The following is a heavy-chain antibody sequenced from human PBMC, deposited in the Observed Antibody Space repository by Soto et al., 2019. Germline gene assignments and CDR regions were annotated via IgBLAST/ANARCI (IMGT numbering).Heavy chain of an antibody. D-gene: IGHD1-20*01. V-gene: IGHV1-69*01. CDR3: TLTGTIAYAREWDY. CDR2: IIPIFGTA. J-gene: IGHJ4*02. CDR1: GGTFSSYA. Sequence: QAQLVQSGAEVKKPGSSVKVSCKASGGTFSSYAISWVRQAPGQGLEWMGGIIPIFGTANYAQKFQGRVTITADESTSTAYMELSSLRSEDTAVYYCTLTGTIAYAREWDYWGQGTLVTVSS.